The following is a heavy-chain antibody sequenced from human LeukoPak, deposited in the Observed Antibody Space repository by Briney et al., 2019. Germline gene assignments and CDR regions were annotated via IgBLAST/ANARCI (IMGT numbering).Heavy chain of an antibody. CDR3: ARDLPIFGVAPMDV. D-gene: IGHD3-3*01. Sequence: SETLSLTCTVSGGSISSYYWSWIRQPAGKGLEWIGRIYTSGSTNYNPSLKSRVTIPVDTSKNQFSLKLSSVTAADTAVYYCARDLPIFGVAPMDVWGKGTTVTVSS. V-gene: IGHV4-4*07. J-gene: IGHJ6*04. CDR2: IYTSGST. CDR1: GGSISSYY.